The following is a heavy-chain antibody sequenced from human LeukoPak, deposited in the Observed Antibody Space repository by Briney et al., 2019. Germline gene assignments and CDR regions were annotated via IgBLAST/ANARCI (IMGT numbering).Heavy chain of an antibody. CDR2: INHSGST. V-gene: IGHV4-34*01. Sequence: SETLSLTCAVYGGSFSGYYWSWIRQPPGKGLEWIGEINHSGSTNYNPSLTSRVTISVDTSKNQFSLKLSSVTAADTAVYYCAREAGPDAFDIWGQGTMVTVSS. J-gene: IGHJ3*02. CDR3: AREAGPDAFDI. CDR1: GGSFSGYY.